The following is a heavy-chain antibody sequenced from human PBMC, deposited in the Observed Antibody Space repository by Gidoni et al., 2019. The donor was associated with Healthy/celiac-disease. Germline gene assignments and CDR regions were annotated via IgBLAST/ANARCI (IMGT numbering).Heavy chain of an antibody. D-gene: IGHD3-10*01. Sequence: EVQLLESGGGLVQPGGSLRLSCAASGFTFSSYAMSWVRQAPGKGVEWVSAISGSGGSTYYADSVKGRFTISRDNSKNTLYLQMNSLRAEDTAVYYCAKAVGYAFGEFDYWGQGTLVTVSS. J-gene: IGHJ4*02. CDR1: GFTFSSYA. V-gene: IGHV3-23*01. CDR3: AKAVGYAFGEFDY. CDR2: ISGSGGST.